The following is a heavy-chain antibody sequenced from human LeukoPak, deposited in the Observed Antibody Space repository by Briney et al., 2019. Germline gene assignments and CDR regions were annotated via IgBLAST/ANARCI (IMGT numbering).Heavy chain of an antibody. CDR1: GFTFSSYA. CDR3: AKVLSGNGVPTPDDY. D-gene: IGHD2-8*01. CDR2: ISGSGGST. Sequence: PGGSLRLSCAASGFTFSSYAMSWVRQAPGKGLEWVSAISGSGGSTYYADSVKGRFTISRDNSKNTLYLQMNSLRAEDTAVYYCAKVLSGNGVPTPDDYWGQGTLVTVSS. J-gene: IGHJ4*02. V-gene: IGHV3-23*01.